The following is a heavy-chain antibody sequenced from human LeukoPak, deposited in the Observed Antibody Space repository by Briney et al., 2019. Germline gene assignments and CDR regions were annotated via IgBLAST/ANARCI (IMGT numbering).Heavy chain of an antibody. CDR3: ARGPYDSSGKLDY. J-gene: IGHJ4*02. Sequence: SETLSLTCAVYGGSFSGYYWSWIRQPPGKGLEWIGEINHSGSTNYNPSLKSRVTISVDTSKNQFSLKLSSVTAADTAVYYCARGPYDSSGKLDYWGQGTLVTVSS. D-gene: IGHD3-22*01. V-gene: IGHV4-34*01. CDR1: GGSFSGYY. CDR2: INHSGST.